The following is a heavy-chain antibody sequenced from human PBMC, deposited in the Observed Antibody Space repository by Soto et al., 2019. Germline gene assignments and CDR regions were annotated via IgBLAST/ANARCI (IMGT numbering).Heavy chain of an antibody. V-gene: IGHV1-69*01. Sequence: QVQLVQSGAEVKKPGSSVKVSCKASGGTFSSYAISWVRQAPGQGLEWMGGSIPIFGTANYAQKFQGRVTITADESTSTAYMELSSLRSEDTAVYYCARARRIAARPTLDYYGMDVWGQGPTVTVSS. D-gene: IGHD6-6*01. CDR1: GGTFSSYA. CDR2: SIPIFGTA. J-gene: IGHJ6*01. CDR3: ARARRIAARPTLDYYGMDV.